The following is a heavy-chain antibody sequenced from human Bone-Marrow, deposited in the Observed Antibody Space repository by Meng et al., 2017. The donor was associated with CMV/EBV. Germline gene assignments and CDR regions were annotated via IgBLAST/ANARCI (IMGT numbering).Heavy chain of an antibody. J-gene: IGHJ4*02. V-gene: IGHV4-39*01. D-gene: IGHD2-15*01. CDR2: IYYSGST. CDR1: GGSISSSSYY. CDR3: ARRRAATHYFDY. Sequence: SETLSFTCTVSGGSISSSSYYWGWIRQPPGKGLEWIGSIYYSGSTYYNPSLKSRVTISVDTSKNQFSLKLSSVTAADTAVYYCARRRAATHYFDYWGQGTLVTVSS.